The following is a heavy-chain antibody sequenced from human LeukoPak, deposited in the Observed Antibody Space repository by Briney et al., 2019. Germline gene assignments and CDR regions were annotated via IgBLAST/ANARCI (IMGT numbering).Heavy chain of an antibody. D-gene: IGHD1-26*01. CDR1: GFTFSSYA. J-gene: IGHJ6*03. Sequence: GGSLRLSCAASGFTFSSYAMSWVRQAPGKGLEWVSAISGSGGSTYYADSVKGRFTISRDNSKNTLYLQMNSPRAEDTAVYYCAKVNSGSYYYYYYMDVWGKGTTVTVSS. V-gene: IGHV3-23*01. CDR3: AKVNSGSYYYYYYMDV. CDR2: ISGSGGST.